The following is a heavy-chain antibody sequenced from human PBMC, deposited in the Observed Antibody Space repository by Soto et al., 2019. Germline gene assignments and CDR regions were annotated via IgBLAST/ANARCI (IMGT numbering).Heavy chain of an antibody. D-gene: IGHD2-15*01. CDR3: AXLSCSGGSCYYYYGMDV. J-gene: IGHJ6*02. CDR1: GYSFTSYW. Sequence: GAALKISCKGSGYSFTSYWIGWVRQMPGKGLEWMGIIYPGDSDTRYSPSFQGQVTISADKSISTAYLQWSSLKASDTAMYYCAXLSCSGGSCYYYYGMDVWGQGTTVTVSS. CDR2: IYPGDSDT. V-gene: IGHV5-51*01.